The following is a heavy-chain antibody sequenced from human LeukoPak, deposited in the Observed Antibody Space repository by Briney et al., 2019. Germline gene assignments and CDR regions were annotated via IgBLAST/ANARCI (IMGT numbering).Heavy chain of an antibody. D-gene: IGHD3-9*01. CDR3: ARATTYDILTGYFDY. CDR1: GFTFSTYA. V-gene: IGHV3-21*01. CDR2: ISSSSSYI. J-gene: IGHJ4*02. Sequence: GGSLRLSCATSGFTFSTYAFSWVRQAPGKGLEWVSSISSSSSYIYYADSVKGRFTISRDNAKNSLYLQMNSLRAEDTAMYYCARATTYDILTGYFDYWGQGTLVTVSS.